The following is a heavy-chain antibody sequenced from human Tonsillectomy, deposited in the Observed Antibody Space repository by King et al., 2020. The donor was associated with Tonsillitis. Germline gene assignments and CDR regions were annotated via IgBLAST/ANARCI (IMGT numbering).Heavy chain of an antibody. J-gene: IGHJ2*01. V-gene: IGHV3-13*01. Sequence: VQLVEFGGGLVQPGGSLRLSCAASGFTFSSYDMNWVRQATGKGLEWVSAIGTASDTYYTGSVTGRITISRENAKNSMYLQMNSLKAGDTAVYYCARGSYLYFYLSGRGTLVTVSS. CDR2: IGTASDT. CDR1: GFTFSSYD. CDR3: ARGSYLYFYL.